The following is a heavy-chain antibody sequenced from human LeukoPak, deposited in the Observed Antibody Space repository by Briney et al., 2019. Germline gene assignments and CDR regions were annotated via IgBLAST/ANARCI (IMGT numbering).Heavy chain of an antibody. D-gene: IGHD3-3*01. CDR2: IYYSGST. CDR1: GGSISSGGYY. Sequence: SETLSLTCTVSGGSISSGGYYWSWIRQHPGKGLEWIGYIYYSGSTYYNPSLKSRVTISVDTSKNQFSLKLSSVTAADTAVYYCARSAWSGYLYDHYDYWGQGTLVTVSS. J-gene: IGHJ4*02. CDR3: ARSAWSGYLYDHYDY. V-gene: IGHV4-31*03.